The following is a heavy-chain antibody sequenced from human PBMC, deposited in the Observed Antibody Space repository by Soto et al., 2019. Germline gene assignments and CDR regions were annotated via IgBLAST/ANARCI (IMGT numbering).Heavy chain of an antibody. J-gene: IGHJ6*02. CDR3: TRHSVPYGLDV. CDR1: GSTIRSYW. Sequence: GGSLRLSCAVSGSTIRSYWMHWVRQVPGKGLVWVSRISSDGSSTNYADSVKGRFTSSRDNAKSTLFLQMDSLRAEDTAIYYCTRHSVPYGLDVWGQGTTVTVSS. CDR2: ISSDGSST. V-gene: IGHV3-74*01.